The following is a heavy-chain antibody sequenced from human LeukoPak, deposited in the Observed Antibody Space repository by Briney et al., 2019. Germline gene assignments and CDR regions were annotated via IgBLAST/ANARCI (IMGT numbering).Heavy chain of an antibody. V-gene: IGHV4-39*01. CDR2: IYYTGSI. Sequence: SETLSLTCTVSGGSISSSSYYWDWIRQPPGKGLEWIASIYYTGSIYYNPSLKSRVTISVDTSKNQFSLNVNSVTAADTAVYYCARHRRAYFRPGGPIDYWGQGTLVTVSS. CDR3: ARHRRAYFRPGGPIDY. CDR1: GGSISSSSYY. J-gene: IGHJ4*02. D-gene: IGHD2-21*01.